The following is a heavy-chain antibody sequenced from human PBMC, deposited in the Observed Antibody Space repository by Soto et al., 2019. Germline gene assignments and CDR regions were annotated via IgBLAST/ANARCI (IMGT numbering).Heavy chain of an antibody. CDR2: IYHSGST. J-gene: IGHJ5*02. CDR3: ARGGGYCSSTSCYFWFDP. CDR1: GYSISSGYY. D-gene: IGHD2-2*01. V-gene: IGHV4-38-2*01. Sequence: SETLSLTCAVSGYSISSGYYWGWIRQPPGKGLEWIGYIYHSGSTYYNPSLKSRVTISVDRSKNQFSLKLSSVTAADTAVYYCARGGGYCSSTSCYFWFDPWGQGTLVTSPQ.